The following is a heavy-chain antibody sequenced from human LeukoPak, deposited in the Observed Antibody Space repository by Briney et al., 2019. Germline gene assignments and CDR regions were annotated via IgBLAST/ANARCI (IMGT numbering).Heavy chain of an antibody. D-gene: IGHD4-17*01. Sequence: PGGSLRLSCAASGFTFSNAWMSWVRQAPGKGLEWVGRIRSKTDGGTTDYAAPVKGRFTISRDDSKNTLYLQMNSLKTEDTAVYYCTTAPYGDYPPYYYYGMDVWGQGTTVTVSS. CDR2: IRSKTDGGTT. J-gene: IGHJ6*02. CDR3: TTAPYGDYPPYYYYGMDV. CDR1: GFTFSNAW. V-gene: IGHV3-15*01.